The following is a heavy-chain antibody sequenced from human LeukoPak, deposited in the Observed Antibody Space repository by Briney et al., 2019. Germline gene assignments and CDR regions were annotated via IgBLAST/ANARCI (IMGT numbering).Heavy chain of an antibody. D-gene: IGHD5-18*01. V-gene: IGHV3-23*01. CDR2: ITGSGGST. CDR3: AKHGYSYGYFDY. Sequence: GGSLRLSCAASGFTFSSYSMSWVRQAPGKGLEWVSAITGSGGSTYYADSVKDRFTISRDISGTTLYLQMNSLSAEDTAIYYCAKHGYSYGYFDYWGQGTLVTVSS. CDR1: GFTFSSYS. J-gene: IGHJ4*02.